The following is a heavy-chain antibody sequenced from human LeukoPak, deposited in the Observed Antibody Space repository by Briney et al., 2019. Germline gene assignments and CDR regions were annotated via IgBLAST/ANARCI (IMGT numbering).Heavy chain of an antibody. CDR2: FHPEDGKT. CDR1: VYTVTETA. Sequence: ASETLSCNFSVYTVTETAMNWVRHAPGKGPERTGGFHPEDGKTIYAQKFQGRVGMTEDTSTNTAYLELSSLSSEDTAVYYCATEPILARGVRGFPDVWGQGTTVTVSS. V-gene: IGHV1-24*01. D-gene: IGHD3-10*01. CDR3: ATEPILARGVRGFPDV. J-gene: IGHJ6*02.